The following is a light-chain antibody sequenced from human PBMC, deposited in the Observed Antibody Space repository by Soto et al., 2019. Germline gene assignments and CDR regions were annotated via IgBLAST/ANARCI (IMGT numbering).Light chain of an antibody. Sequence: ERGITQSPATLSLSPGERATLSFMAIQSILNNLAWYQHKPGQPPRLLIYGASTRATNIPGRFSGSGSGTEFTLTISSLQSEDFAVYYCQHYYNWPRTFAQG. J-gene: IGKJ1*01. CDR2: GAS. CDR3: QHYYNWPRT. CDR1: QSILNN. V-gene: IGKV3-15*01.